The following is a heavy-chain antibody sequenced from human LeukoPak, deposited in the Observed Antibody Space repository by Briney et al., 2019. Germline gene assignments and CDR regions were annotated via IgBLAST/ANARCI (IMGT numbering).Heavy chain of an antibody. CDR3: ARESTYEARPI. J-gene: IGHJ4*02. CDR1: GGSVSSGSYY. D-gene: IGHD6-6*01. Sequence: SETLSLTCTVSGGSVSSGSYYWSWIRQPPGKGLEWIGYIYYSGSTNYNPSLESRVTISVDTSKNQFSLKLSSVTAADTAVYYCARESTYEARPIWGQGTLVTVSS. V-gene: IGHV4-61*01. CDR2: IYYSGST.